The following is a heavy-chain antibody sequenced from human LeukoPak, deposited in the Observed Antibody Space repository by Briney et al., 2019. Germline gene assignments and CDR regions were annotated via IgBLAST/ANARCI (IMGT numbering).Heavy chain of an antibody. CDR3: ARAYCSGGSCYFDY. J-gene: IGHJ4*02. D-gene: IGHD2-15*01. CDR2: IYYSGST. V-gene: IGHV4-39*01. Sequence: SETLSLTCTVSGGSISSGSYYWGWIRQPPGKGLEWIGSIYYSGSTYYNPSLKSRVTISVDTSKNQFSLKLSSVAAADTAVYYCARAYCSGGSCYFDYWGQGTLVTVSS. CDR1: GGSISSGSYY.